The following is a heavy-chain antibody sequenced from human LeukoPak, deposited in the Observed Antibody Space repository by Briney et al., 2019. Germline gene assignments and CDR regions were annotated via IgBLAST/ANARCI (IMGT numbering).Heavy chain of an antibody. CDR3: ASGVWGCSSTSCYYFPNY. V-gene: IGHV1-69*13. CDR1: GGTFSSYA. Sequence: GASVKVSCKASGGTFSSYAISWVRQAPGQGLEWMGGIIPIFGTANYAQKFQGRVTITADESTSTAYMELSSLRSEDTAVYYCASGVWGCSSTSCYYFPNYWGQGTLVTVSS. D-gene: IGHD2-2*01. CDR2: IIPIFGTA. J-gene: IGHJ4*02.